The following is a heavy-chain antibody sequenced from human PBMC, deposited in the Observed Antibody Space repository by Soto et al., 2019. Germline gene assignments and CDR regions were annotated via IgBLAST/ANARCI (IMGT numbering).Heavy chain of an antibody. CDR2: ISSSSSYI. CDR1: GFTFSSYS. D-gene: IGHD3-10*01. V-gene: IGHV3-21*01. Sequence: VXYLRLSCSASGFTFSSYSMNWFRQAPGKGLEWVSSISSSSSYIYYADSVKGRFTISRDNAKNSLYLQMNSLRAEDTAVYYCARMGGWTSGFDYWGQGTLVTVSS. CDR3: ARMGGWTSGFDY. J-gene: IGHJ4*02.